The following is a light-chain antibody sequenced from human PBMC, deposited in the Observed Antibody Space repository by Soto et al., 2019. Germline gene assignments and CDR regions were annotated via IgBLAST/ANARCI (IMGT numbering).Light chain of an antibody. CDR1: RTVNNY. J-gene: IGKJ5*01. Sequence: EIVLTQSPATLSLSPGERATLSCRASRTVNNYLAWYQQKPGQAPRLLIYDAFIRAAGIPARFSGRGSGTDFTLTISNLEPEDFAVYFCQQRSDWPPITFGQWTRVELK. CDR2: DAF. CDR3: QQRSDWPPIT. V-gene: IGKV3-11*01.